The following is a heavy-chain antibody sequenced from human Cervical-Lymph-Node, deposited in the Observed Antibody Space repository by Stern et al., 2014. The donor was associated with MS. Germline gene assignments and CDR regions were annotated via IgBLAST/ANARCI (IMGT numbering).Heavy chain of an antibody. Sequence: VQLVESGAEVKKPGSSVKVSCKASGGTFSSYAISWVRQAPGQGLEWMGGIVPIFGTANYGHKFQGRVTITADESTSTAYMELSSLRSEDTAVYYCAREFSYDSSGYYFYYWGQGTLVTVSS. CDR3: AREFSYDSSGYYFYY. CDR2: IVPIFGTA. CDR1: GGTFSSYA. J-gene: IGHJ4*02. V-gene: IGHV1-69*01. D-gene: IGHD3-22*01.